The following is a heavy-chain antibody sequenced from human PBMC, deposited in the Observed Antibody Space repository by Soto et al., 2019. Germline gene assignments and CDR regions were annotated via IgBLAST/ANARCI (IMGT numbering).Heavy chain of an antibody. J-gene: IGHJ4*02. Sequence: EVQLVESGGTLVQPGRSLRLSCAASGCKFSNYWMSWVRQAPGKGLELVGNIKHYTSEAHYADSVKGRFTITRDNIKNFLFLQMNGLRADDTASYYCARDGLLFSGPYRPSRFDYWGLGTLVTVSS. CDR3: ARDGLLFSGPYRPSRFDY. V-gene: IGHV3-7*03. D-gene: IGHD3-16*02. CDR2: IKHYTSEA. CDR1: GCKFSNYW.